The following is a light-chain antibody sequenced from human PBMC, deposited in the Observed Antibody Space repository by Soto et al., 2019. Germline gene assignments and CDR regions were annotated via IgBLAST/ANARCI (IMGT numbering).Light chain of an antibody. V-gene: IGKV3-15*01. J-gene: IGKJ4*01. CDR1: KSVSNN. Sequence: EIVMTQSPATLSVSPGERALLSCRASKSVSNNLAWYQQKPGQAPRLLIYGASTRATGIPARFSGSGSGTEFTLSISSLQSEDFAIYYCQQYNNWPPLTFGGGTKVEIK. CDR2: GAS. CDR3: QQYNNWPPLT.